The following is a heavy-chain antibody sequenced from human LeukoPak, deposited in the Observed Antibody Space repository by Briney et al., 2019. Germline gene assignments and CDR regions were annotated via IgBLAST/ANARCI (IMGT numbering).Heavy chain of an antibody. CDR2: IYYSGST. Sequence: SETLSLTCTVSGGPISSYYWSWIRQPPGKGLEWIGYIYYSGSTNYNPSLKSRVTISVDASKNQFSLKLSSVTAADTAVYYCAREPSGSYGRIRHAFDIWGQGTMVTVSS. V-gene: IGHV4-59*01. J-gene: IGHJ3*02. D-gene: IGHD1-26*01. CDR3: AREPSGSYGRIRHAFDI. CDR1: GGPISSYY.